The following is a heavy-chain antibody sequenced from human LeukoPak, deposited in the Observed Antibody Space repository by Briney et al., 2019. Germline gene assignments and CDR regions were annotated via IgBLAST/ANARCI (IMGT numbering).Heavy chain of an antibody. V-gene: IGHV3-23*01. Sequence: GGSLRLSCAASGFTVSSNYMSWVRQAPGKGLEWASAISGSGGSTYYADSVKGRFTISRDNSKNTLYLQMNSLRAEDTAVYYCAKDLVVVGYCSGGSCYGHDAFDIWGQGTMVTVSS. D-gene: IGHD2-15*01. CDR3: AKDLVVVGYCSGGSCYGHDAFDI. J-gene: IGHJ3*02. CDR1: GFTVSSNY. CDR2: ISGSGGST.